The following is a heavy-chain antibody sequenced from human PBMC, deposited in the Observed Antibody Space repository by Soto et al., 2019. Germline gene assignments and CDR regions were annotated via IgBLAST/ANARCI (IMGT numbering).Heavy chain of an antibody. CDR3: ARDQGEMVAASFERNGLANRLDS. J-gene: IGHJ5*01. Sequence: QVKLVESGGGVVQHGRSLTLSCAASGFIFRNYGMHWVRQAPGKGLEWLAAIWYDGVNKYYADSVKGRFSTSRDKSKNSVYLPIKSLRAQDTAVYYCARDQGEMVAASFERNGLANRLDSWGQGTMVTVS. CDR1: GFIFRNYG. V-gene: IGHV3-33*01. CDR2: IWYDGVNK. D-gene: IGHD2-15*01.